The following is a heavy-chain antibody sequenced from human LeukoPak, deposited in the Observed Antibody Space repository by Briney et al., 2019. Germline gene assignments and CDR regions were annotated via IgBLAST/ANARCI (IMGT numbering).Heavy chain of an antibody. CDR3: ARAYDSSGYYLYYFDY. CDR1: GGSISSYY. J-gene: IGHJ4*02. Sequence: SETLSLTCTVSGGSISSYYWSWIRQPPGKGLEWIGYIYYSGSTNYNPSLKSRVTISVDTSKNQFSLKLCSVTAADTAVYYCARAYDSSGYYLYYFDYWGQGTLVTVSS. D-gene: IGHD3-22*01. CDR2: IYYSGST. V-gene: IGHV4-59*01.